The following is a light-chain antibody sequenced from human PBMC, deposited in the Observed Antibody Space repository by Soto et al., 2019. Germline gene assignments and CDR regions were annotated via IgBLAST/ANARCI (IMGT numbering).Light chain of an antibody. Sequence: IVLTQSPGTLSLSPGERATLSCRARQSVRDDYLAWFQQKPGQAPRLLIYDATNRATGIPDRFSGSGSGTDFTLTIDRVEPEDFAVFYCQQYGSSPLTFGQGTKVDIK. V-gene: IGKV3-20*01. CDR2: DAT. CDR3: QQYGSSPLT. J-gene: IGKJ1*01. CDR1: QSVRDDY.